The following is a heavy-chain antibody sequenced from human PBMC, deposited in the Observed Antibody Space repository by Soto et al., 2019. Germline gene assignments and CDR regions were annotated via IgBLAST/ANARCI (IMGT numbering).Heavy chain of an antibody. CDR2: ISGSGGHI. D-gene: IGHD3-3*01. Sequence: EVQLLESGGGLVQPGGSLRLSCAASGFTFGNYAMSWVRQTPGKGLEWVSSISGSGGHIYYTGSVKGRFTISRDNSRNTLYLQMNSLRADDTAVYYGAKGDTFDFWGTFNCFDPWGQGTLVTVSS. CDR1: GFTFGNYA. J-gene: IGHJ5*02. CDR3: AKGDTFDFWGTFNCFDP. V-gene: IGHV3-23*01.